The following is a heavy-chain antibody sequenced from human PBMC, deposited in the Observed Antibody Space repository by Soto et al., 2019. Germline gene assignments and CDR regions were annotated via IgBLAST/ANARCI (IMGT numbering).Heavy chain of an antibody. V-gene: IGHV3-30*18. D-gene: IGHD3-22*01. J-gene: IGHJ4*02. CDR1: GFTFSSYG. CDR3: ANSDSSGYYANFYFDY. CDR2: ISYDGSNK. Sequence: PGGSLRLSCAASGFTFSSYGMHWVLQAPCKGLEWVAVISYDGSNKYYADSVKGRFTISRDNSKNALYLQMNSLRAEDTAVYYCANSDSSGYYANFYFDYWGQGTLVTVSS.